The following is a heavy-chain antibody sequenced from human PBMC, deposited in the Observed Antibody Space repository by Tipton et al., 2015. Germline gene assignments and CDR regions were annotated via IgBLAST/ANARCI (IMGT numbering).Heavy chain of an antibody. V-gene: IGHV4-31*03. D-gene: IGHD2-2*01. CDR2: IYYSGST. Sequence: TLSLTCTVSGGSISSAGFYWSWIRQHPGKGLEWIGYIYYSGSTYYNPSLKSRLAISIDTSKNQFSLKLSSVTAADTAVYYCASLGPVVPAAIWGFDLDYYAMDVWGQGTTVTVSS. CDR1: GGSISSAGFY. J-gene: IGHJ6*02. CDR3: ASLGPVVPAAIWGFDLDYYAMDV.